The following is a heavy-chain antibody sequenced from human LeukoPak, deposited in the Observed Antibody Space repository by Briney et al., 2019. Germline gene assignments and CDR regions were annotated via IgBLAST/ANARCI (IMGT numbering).Heavy chain of an antibody. J-gene: IGHJ5*02. D-gene: IGHD6-13*01. CDR2: INPNSGGT. Sequence: GASVKVSCKASGYTFTGYYMHWVRQAPGQGLEWMGWINPNSGGTNYAQKFQGRVTMTRDTSISTAYMELSRLRSDDTAVYYCARDREDPQPQHLVRENNWFDPWGQATLVTVSS. CDR1: GYTFTGYY. CDR3: ARDREDPQPQHLVRENNWFDP. V-gene: IGHV1-2*02.